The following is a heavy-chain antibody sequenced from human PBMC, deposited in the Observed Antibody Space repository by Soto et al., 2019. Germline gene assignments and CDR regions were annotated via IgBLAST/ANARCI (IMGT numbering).Heavy chain of an antibody. CDR1: GFTFGDYA. Sequence: PGGSLRLSCTASGFTFGDYAMSWVRQAPGKGLEWVGFIRSKAHGGTTEYAASVKGRFTISRDDSKSIAYLQMNSLKTEDTAVYYCTQGEVGYYYGMDVWGQGTTVTVSS. D-gene: IGHD3-16*01. J-gene: IGHJ6*02. CDR3: TQGEVGYYYGMDV. V-gene: IGHV3-49*04. CDR2: IRSKAHGGTT.